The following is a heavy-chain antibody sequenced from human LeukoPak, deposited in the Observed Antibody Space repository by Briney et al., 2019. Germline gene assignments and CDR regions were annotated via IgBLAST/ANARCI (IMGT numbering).Heavy chain of an antibody. D-gene: IGHD3-3*01. CDR3: VRQYTIFGVVIFDN. CDR1: EYSFPNYC. J-gene: IGHJ4*02. CDR2: IYPDDSDT. Sequence: GESLKISCKHSEYSFPNYCIGWVRQMPGKGLEWMGIIYPDDSDTRYSPSFQGQVTISADKSISTAYLQWSSLKASDTAMYYCVRQYTIFGVVIFDNWGQGTRVTVSS. V-gene: IGHV5-51*01.